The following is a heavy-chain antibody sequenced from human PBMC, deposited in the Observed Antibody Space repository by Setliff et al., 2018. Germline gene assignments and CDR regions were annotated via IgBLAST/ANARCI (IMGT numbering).Heavy chain of an antibody. J-gene: IGHJ5*02. CDR1: GYTFTNYG. CDR2: INNYNMNT. Sequence: GASVKVSCKASGYTFTNYGINWVRQAPGQGLEWMGWINNYNMNTSYAQKLQGRVTMTTDTSTSTAYMELRSLRSDDTAMYYCARTNFYDSTAYYYAPHHWGQGTLVTVSS. D-gene: IGHD3-22*01. V-gene: IGHV1-18*01. CDR3: ARTNFYDSTAYYYAPHH.